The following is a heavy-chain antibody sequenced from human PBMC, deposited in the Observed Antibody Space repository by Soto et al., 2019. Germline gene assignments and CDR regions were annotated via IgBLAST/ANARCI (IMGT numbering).Heavy chain of an antibody. CDR1: GYTFTSYG. Sequence: QVHLVQSGAEVKKPGASVKVSCKGSGYTFTSYGITWVRQAPGQGLEWMGWISAHNGNTNYAQKVQGTVTVTTDTATSTAYMELRSLRSDDTAVSYCARGRYGDYWGQGALVTVSS. D-gene: IGHD1-1*01. CDR3: ARGRYGDY. V-gene: IGHV1-18*01. CDR2: ISAHNGNT. J-gene: IGHJ4*02.